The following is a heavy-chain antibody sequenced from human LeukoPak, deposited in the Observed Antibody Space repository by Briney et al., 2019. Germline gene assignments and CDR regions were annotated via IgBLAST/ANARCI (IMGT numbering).Heavy chain of an antibody. CDR3: AKDSRVGYYYDSRGYYFLLAGAFDI. V-gene: IGHV3-7*01. D-gene: IGHD3-22*01. Sequence: RGSLRLSCAASGFTFSSYWMSWARQAPGKGLEWVANIEQDGSEKYYVDSVKGRFTISRDNAKRSLYLSMNSLRAEDTAVYYCAKDSRVGYYYDSRGYYFLLAGAFDIWGQGTMVTVSS. CDR1: GFTFSSYW. CDR2: IEQDGSEK. J-gene: IGHJ3*02.